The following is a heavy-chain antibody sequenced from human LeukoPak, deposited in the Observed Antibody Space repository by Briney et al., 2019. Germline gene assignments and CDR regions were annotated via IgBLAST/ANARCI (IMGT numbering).Heavy chain of an antibody. Sequence: PGGSLRLSCAVSGFNFSDHYMTWIRQAPGRGLEWVSYISNRGYSKYYADSVKGRFTISRDNSNNSLYLQMNSLRAEDTAVYFCARSKRTYDYWGQGTLVTVSS. V-gene: IGHV3-11*01. J-gene: IGHJ4*02. CDR2: ISNRGYSK. CDR1: GFNFSDHY. CDR3: ARSKRTYDY.